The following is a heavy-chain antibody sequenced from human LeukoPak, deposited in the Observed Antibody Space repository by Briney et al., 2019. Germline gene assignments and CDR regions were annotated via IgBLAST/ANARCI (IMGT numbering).Heavy chain of an antibody. J-gene: IGHJ3*01. D-gene: IGHD5-24*01. V-gene: IGHV3-30-3*01. CDR2: ISYDGSNK. CDR1: GFTFSTYG. Sequence: PGGSLRLSCAASGFTFSTYGMHWVRQAPGKGLQWVAVISYDGSNKYYADSVKGRFTISRDNSKNTLYLQMNSLSAEDTAVYYCARDRDGGTFDVWGQGTMVTVSS. CDR3: ARDRDGGTFDV.